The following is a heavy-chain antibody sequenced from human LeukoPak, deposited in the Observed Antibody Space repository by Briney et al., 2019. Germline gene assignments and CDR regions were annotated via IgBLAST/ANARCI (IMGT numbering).Heavy chain of an antibody. V-gene: IGHV3-53*01. CDR1: GIIVRNNY. J-gene: IGHJ4*02. CDR2: IYNGGSI. CDR3: ARTGGGNSGPFDY. D-gene: IGHD4-23*01. Sequence: GGSLRLSCVASGIIVRNNYMTWVRQAPGKGLEWVSVIYNGGSIYYGDSVKGRFTTSADNSRNMVYLQMNGLRAEDTAVYYCARTGGGNSGPFDYWGQGTLVTVS.